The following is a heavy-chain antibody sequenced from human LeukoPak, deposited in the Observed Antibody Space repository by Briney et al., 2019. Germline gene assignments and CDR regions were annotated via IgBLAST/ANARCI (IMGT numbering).Heavy chain of an antibody. CDR2: ISSSGSTK. J-gene: IGHJ4*02. D-gene: IGHD3-10*01. CDR1: GFTFSSYE. Sequence: PGGSLRLSCAASGFTFSSYEMNWVRQAPGKGLEWVSYISSSGSTKYYADSVKGRFTISRDNARNSLYLQMISLRAEDTAVYYCARDLGYGSGSYYPIPLYYFDYWGQGTLVTVSS. CDR3: ARDLGYGSGSYYPIPLYYFDY. V-gene: IGHV3-48*03.